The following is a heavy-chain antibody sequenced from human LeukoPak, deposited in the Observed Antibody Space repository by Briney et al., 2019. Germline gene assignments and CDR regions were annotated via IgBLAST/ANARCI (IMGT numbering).Heavy chain of an antibody. D-gene: IGHD6-19*01. CDR3: ARDRAVAGLFDY. V-gene: IGHV3-30*03. CDR2: ISYDGRNN. J-gene: IGHJ4*02. Sequence: GGSLRLSCAASGFNFSSYGMHWVRQAPGKGLEWVAVISYDGRNNYYGDSVKGRFTISRDNSKNTLYLQMNSLRGEDTAVYYCARDRAVAGLFDYWGQGTLVTVSS. CDR1: GFNFSSYG.